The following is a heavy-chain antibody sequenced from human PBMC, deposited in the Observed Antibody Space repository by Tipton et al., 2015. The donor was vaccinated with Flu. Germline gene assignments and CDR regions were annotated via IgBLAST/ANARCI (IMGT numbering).Heavy chain of an antibody. D-gene: IGHD4-11*01. CDR1: RDSMRSDYF. CDR2: IHRGGSA. V-gene: IGHV4-38-2*02. CDR3: ARRDFSNYVSDPKSWFDS. J-gene: IGHJ5*01. Sequence: TLSLTCTVSRDSMRSDYFWGWIRQAPGKGLEWIGNIHRGGSALYNPSLSSRVTISADTSKNQFSLKLTSVTAADTAVYYCARRDFSNYVSDPKSWFDSWGQGALVTVSS.